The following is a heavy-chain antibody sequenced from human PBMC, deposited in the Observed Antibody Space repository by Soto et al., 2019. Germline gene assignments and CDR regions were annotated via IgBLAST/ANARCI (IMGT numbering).Heavy chain of an antibody. D-gene: IGHD2-21*02. CDR3: ARDREAYCGGDCYSNWFDT. CDR2: ISAYNGNT. CDR1: GYTFTSYG. V-gene: IGHV1-18*04. J-gene: IGHJ5*02. Sequence: GASVKVSCKASGYTFTSYGISWVRQATGQGLEWMGWISAYNGNTNYAQKLQGRVTMTTDTSTSTAYMELRSLRSDDTAVYYCARDREAYCGGDCYSNWFDTWGQGTLVTVSS.